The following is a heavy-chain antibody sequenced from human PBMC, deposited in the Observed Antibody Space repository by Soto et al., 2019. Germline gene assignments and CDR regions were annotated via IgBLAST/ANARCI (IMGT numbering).Heavy chain of an antibody. V-gene: IGHV3-15*07. CDR2: IKSKTDGGT. D-gene: IGHD2-2*01. CDR3: TTDSYSSIRIVRFEY. Sequence: GGSLTLSCAASGFTFTNAWINWVRQAPGKGLEWAGRIKSKTDGGTDYAEPVKGRFAISRDDSNNMVYLQMNSLRTEDTAVYYCTTDSYSSIRIVRFEYWGHGTLVTVSS. J-gene: IGHJ4*01. CDR1: GFTFTNAW.